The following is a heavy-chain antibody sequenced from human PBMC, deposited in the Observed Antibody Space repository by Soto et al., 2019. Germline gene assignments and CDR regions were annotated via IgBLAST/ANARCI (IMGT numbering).Heavy chain of an antibody. CDR3: ARHDNMTLGSQYLDS. Sequence: PSETLSLTCTVSGGSISSGDYYWSWIRHPPGKGLEWIGYIYYSGSTYYNPSLKSRVTISVDTSKNQFSLKLSSVTAADTALYFCARHDNMTLGSQYLDSWGPGTLVTVSS. V-gene: IGHV4-30-4*01. CDR1: GGSISSGDYY. J-gene: IGHJ4*02. D-gene: IGHD1-1*01. CDR2: IYYSGST.